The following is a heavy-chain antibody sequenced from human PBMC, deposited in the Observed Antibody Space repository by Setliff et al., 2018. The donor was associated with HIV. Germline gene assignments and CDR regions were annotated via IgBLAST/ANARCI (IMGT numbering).Heavy chain of an antibody. J-gene: IGHJ4*02. Sequence: SETLSLTCNISGVSIPTNYWNWIRQPAGKGLEWIGSIYTTGGTNYNPALKSRVTMSIDTSKNQISLKLNSVTAADTATYYFARSNPGITAGLLAYWGPGTLVTVSS. CDR2: IYTTGGT. V-gene: IGHV4-4*07. CDR1: GVSIPTNY. CDR3: ARSNPGITAGLLAY. D-gene: IGHD6-13*01.